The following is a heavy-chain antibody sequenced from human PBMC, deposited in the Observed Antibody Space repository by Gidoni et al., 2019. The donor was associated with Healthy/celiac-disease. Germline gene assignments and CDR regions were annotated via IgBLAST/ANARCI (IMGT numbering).Heavy chain of an antibody. CDR2: IDWDDDK. Sequence: QVTLRESGPALVKPTQTLTLTCTFSGFSLSTSGMCVSWIRQPPGKALEWLARIDWDDDKYYSTSLKTRLTISKDTSKNQVVLTMTNMDPVDTATYYCARIYNTVTSGGLDYWGQGTLVTVSS. CDR3: ARIYNTVTSGGLDY. J-gene: IGHJ4*02. D-gene: IGHD4-17*01. CDR1: GFSLSTSGMC. V-gene: IGHV2-70*15.